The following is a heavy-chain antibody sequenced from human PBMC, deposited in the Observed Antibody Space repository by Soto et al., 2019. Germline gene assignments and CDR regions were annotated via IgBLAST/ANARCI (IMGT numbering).Heavy chain of an antibody. J-gene: IGHJ6*02. CDR2: ISSSSSYI. CDR1: GFTFSSYS. Sequence: EVQLVESGGGLVKPGGSLRLSCAASGFTFSSYSMNWVRQAPGKGLEWVSSISSSSSYIYYADSVKGRFTISRDNAKNSLYLQMNRLRAEDRAVYYCARDPCLTPPGGMDVWGLGTTVTVSS. CDR3: ARDPCLTPPGGMDV. D-gene: IGHD3-9*01. V-gene: IGHV3-21*01.